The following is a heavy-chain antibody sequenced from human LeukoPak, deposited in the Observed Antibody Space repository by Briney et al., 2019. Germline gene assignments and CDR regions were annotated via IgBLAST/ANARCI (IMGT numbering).Heavy chain of an antibody. CDR3: ARHGQDTGNFYAHFDY. D-gene: IGHD1-26*01. CDR1: GGSIRTNY. CDR2: INYSGNT. V-gene: IGHV4-59*08. J-gene: IGHJ4*02. Sequence: SKTLSLTCTVSGGSIRTNYWSRIRQTPGKGLEWIAYINYSGNTNNNPSLKSRVTISVDTSKSQFSLKLSSVTAADTAVYYCARHGQDTGNFYAHFDYWGQGTLVTVSS.